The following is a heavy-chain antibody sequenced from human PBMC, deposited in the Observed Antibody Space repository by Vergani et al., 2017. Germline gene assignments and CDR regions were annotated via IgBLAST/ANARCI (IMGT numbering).Heavy chain of an antibody. CDR3: AKDLAYDPPVS. V-gene: IGHV3-30*18. Sequence: QVQLVESGGGVVQPGGSLRLSCAASGFPFSAYGMHWVRQAPGKGLEWVAYISDDERNKYYRDSVKGRFTISRDISKNTVYLQMNSLRTEDTALYYCAKDLAYDPPVSWGQGTLVIVSS. CDR2: ISDDERNK. D-gene: IGHD3-16*01. J-gene: IGHJ5*02. CDR1: GFPFSAYG.